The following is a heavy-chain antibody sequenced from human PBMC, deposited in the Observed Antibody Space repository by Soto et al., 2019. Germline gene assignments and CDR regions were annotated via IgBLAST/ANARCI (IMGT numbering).Heavy chain of an antibody. J-gene: IGHJ6*03. D-gene: IGHD3-9*01. CDR3: ATHGYFDWLSQLDYYYMDL. CDR2: IYPGDSDT. CDR1: GYSFTSYC. V-gene: IGHV5-51*01. Sequence: GESLKISCKGSGYSFTSYCIGWVRQMPGKGLEWMGIIYPGDSDTRYSPSFQGQVTISADKSISTAYLQWSSLKASDTAMYYCATHGYFDWLSQLDYYYMDLWGKGTTVTVSS.